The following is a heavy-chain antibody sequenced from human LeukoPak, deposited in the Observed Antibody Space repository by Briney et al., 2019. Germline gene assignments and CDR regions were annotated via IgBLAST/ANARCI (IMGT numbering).Heavy chain of an antibody. CDR2: INHSGST. J-gene: IGHJ4*02. CDR3: ASSLLRLGELSPYYFDY. D-gene: IGHD3-16*02. CDR1: GGSFSGYY. Sequence: SETLSLTCAVYGGSFSGYYWSWIRQPPGKGLEWIVEINHSGSTNYNPSLKSRVTISVDTSKNQFSLKLSSVTAADTAVYYCASSLLRLGELSPYYFDYWGQGTLVTVSS. V-gene: IGHV4-34*01.